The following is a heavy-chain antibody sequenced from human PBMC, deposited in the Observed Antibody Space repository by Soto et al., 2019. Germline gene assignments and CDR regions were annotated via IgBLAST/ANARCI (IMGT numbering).Heavy chain of an antibody. CDR3: ARDVNHGYFDY. Sequence: EVQLVESGGGLVQTGGSLRLSCAASGFTFRRYWMSWVRQAPGKGLEWVANIKEDESEKYYVDSVKGRFTISRDNTKNSLYLQMNSLRVEDTAVYYCARDVNHGYFDYWGQGTLAIVSS. V-gene: IGHV3-7*01. J-gene: IGHJ4*02. CDR1: GFTFRRYW. CDR2: IKEDESEK.